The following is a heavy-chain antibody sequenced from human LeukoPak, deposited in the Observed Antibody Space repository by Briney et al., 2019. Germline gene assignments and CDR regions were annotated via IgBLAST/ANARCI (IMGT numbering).Heavy chain of an antibody. Sequence: SETLSLTCAVPGYSISSGYYWGWIRQPPGKGLEWIGSIYHSGSTYYNPSLKSRVTISVDTSKNQFSLKLSSVTAADTAVYYCAREHCSSTSCYYYYGMDVWGKGTTVTVSS. D-gene: IGHD2-2*01. CDR1: GYSISSGYY. V-gene: IGHV4-38-2*02. CDR3: AREHCSSTSCYYYYGMDV. CDR2: IYHSGST. J-gene: IGHJ6*04.